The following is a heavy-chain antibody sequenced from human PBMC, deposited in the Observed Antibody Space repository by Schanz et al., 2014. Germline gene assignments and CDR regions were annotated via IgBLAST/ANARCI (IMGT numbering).Heavy chain of an antibody. V-gene: IGHV3-23*01. D-gene: IGHD3-10*01. CDR3: AKGRFGELSAFDI. CDR1: GFSFSSYA. CDR2: IKSDGSSK. Sequence: EVQLLESGGGLVEPGGSLRLSCAASGFSFSSYAMGWVRQARGKGGVWVSRIKSDGSSKSYADSGKGRFTIARDKTKSTLYLQMNSLRAEDTDVYYCAKGRFGELSAFDIWGQGTMVTVSS. J-gene: IGHJ3*02.